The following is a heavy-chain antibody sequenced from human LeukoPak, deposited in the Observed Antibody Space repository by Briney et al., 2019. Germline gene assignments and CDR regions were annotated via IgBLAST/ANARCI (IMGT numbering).Heavy chain of an antibody. J-gene: IGHJ5*02. Sequence: PSETLSLTCAVSGYSISSGYFWSWIRQPPGKGLEWIGGTGHSGSTYYNPSLKSRITISTDTSKNRFSLKLSSVTAADTAVYYCARLNTGVLSSRTNNWFDPWGQGTLVTVSS. CDR3: ARLNTGVLSSRTNNWFDP. CDR2: TGHSGST. CDR1: GYSISSGYF. V-gene: IGHV4-38-2*01. D-gene: IGHD6-13*01.